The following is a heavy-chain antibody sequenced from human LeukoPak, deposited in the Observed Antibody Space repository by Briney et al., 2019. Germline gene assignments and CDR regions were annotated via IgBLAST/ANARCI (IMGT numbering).Heavy chain of an antibody. CDR2: IYHSGST. Sequence: SETLSLTCTVSGGSISSGGYYWSWIRQPPGKGLEWIGYIYHSGSTYYNPSLKSRVTISVDRSKNQFSLKLSSVTAADTAVYYCARRASSRGTYYFDYWGQGTLVTVSS. CDR1: GGSISSGGYY. CDR3: ARRASSRGTYYFDY. J-gene: IGHJ4*02. D-gene: IGHD6-13*01. V-gene: IGHV4-30-2*02.